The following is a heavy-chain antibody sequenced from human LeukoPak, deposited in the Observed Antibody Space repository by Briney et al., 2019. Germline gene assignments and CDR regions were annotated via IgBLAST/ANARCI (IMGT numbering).Heavy chain of an antibody. Sequence: SETLSLTCTVSGGSISSSHYSWGWIRQPPGRGLEWIGTIYYSGNTYYNPSLKSRVTLSVDTSKDQFSLKLSSVTAADTAVYYCARHRSPPDIKTTMFDPWGQGTLVTVSS. V-gene: IGHV4-39*01. CDR1: GGSISSSHYS. J-gene: IGHJ5*02. CDR3: ARHRSPPDIKTTMFDP. CDR2: IYYSGNT. D-gene: IGHD5-12*01.